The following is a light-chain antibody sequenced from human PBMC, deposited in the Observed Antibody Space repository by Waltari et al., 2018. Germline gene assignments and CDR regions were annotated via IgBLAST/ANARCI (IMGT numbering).Light chain of an antibody. CDR3: GTWDSSLSAVV. V-gene: IGLV1-51*02. CDR2: ENN. CDR1: SPNIGNNY. J-gene: IGLJ2*01. Sequence: QSVLTQPPSVSAAPGQKVTIPCSGSSPNIGNNYVSRYQQLPGTAPKLLIYENNKRPSGIPDRFAGSKSGTSATLGITGLQTGDEADYCCGTWDSSLSAVVFGGGTKLTVL.